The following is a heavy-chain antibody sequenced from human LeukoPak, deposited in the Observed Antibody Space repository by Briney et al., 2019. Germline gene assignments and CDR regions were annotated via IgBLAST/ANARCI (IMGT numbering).Heavy chain of an antibody. Sequence: SVKVSCKASGGTFSSYAISWVRQAPGQGLEWMGRIIPILGIANYAQKFQGRVTITADKSTSTAYVELSSLRSEDTAVYYCAIGLGYCSSTSCPADFDYWGQGTLVTVSS. V-gene: IGHV1-69*04. CDR1: GGTFSSYA. CDR3: AIGLGYCSSTSCPADFDY. CDR2: IIPILGIA. J-gene: IGHJ4*02. D-gene: IGHD2-2*01.